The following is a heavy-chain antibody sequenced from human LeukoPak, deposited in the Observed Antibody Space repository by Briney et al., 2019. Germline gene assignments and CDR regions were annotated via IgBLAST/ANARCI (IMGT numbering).Heavy chain of an antibody. J-gene: IGHJ5*02. CDR1: GDTFNNSA. CDR2: IMPLFGTA. D-gene: IGHD4-17*01. Sequence: GSSVKVSCKTSGDTFNNSAISWVRQAPGQGLEWLGGIMPLFGTAGYAQKFQGRVTITKDESTRTVYLELTSLTSDGTAVYYCARDVHGDYGSGWFDPWGQGTLVSVSS. V-gene: IGHV1-69*05. CDR3: ARDVHGDYGSGWFDP.